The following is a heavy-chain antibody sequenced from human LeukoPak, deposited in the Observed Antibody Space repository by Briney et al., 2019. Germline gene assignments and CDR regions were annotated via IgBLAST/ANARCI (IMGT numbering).Heavy chain of an antibody. CDR2: IYSGGST. Sequence: GGSLRLSCAASGFTVSSNYMSWVRQAPGKGLEWVSSIYSGGSTYYADSVKGRFTISRDNSKNTLYLQMNSLRGEDTAVYYCAKDRDPVVNTDYYYGMNVWGQGTTVTVSS. CDR3: AKDRDPVVNTDYYYGMNV. V-gene: IGHV3-53*05. CDR1: GFTVSSNY. J-gene: IGHJ6*02. D-gene: IGHD4-17*01.